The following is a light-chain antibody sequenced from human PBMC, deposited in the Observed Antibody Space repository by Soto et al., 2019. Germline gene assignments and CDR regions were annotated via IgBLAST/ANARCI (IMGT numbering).Light chain of an antibody. CDR3: QQYNSYPWT. CDR1: QGISSW. Sequence: DIQMTQSPSSVSASVGDRVTITCRASQGISSWLAWYQQKPGKAPKLLIYKASTLESGVPSNFSGSGSGTEFTLTISSLQPEDFATYYCQQYNSYPWTFGQGTKVDTK. J-gene: IGKJ1*01. CDR2: KAS. V-gene: IGKV1-5*03.